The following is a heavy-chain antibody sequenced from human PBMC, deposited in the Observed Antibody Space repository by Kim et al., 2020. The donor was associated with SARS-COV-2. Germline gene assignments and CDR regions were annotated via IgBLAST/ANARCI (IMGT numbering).Heavy chain of an antibody. V-gene: IGHV3-23*01. D-gene: IGHD2-2*01. CDR2: ISLSGDDT. Sequence: GGSLRLSCAASGFTFSNYAMNWVRQAPGKGLEWVSAISLSGDDTYYADSVKGRFTISRDNSKQTLYLQMSSLRAGDTATYYCAKSASASCYHRFDYWGQ. J-gene: IGHJ4*02. CDR3: AKSASASCYHRFDY. CDR1: GFTFSNYA.